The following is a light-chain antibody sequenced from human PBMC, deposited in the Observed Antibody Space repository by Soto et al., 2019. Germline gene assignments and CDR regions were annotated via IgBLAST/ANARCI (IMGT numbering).Light chain of an antibody. Sequence: EIVLTQSPATLSLSPGERATLSCRASQSVSSYLAWYQQKPGQAPRLLIHDASNRATGIPARFSGSGSGTDFSLTISSLEPEDFAVYYWQQRSNWPPLTFGQGTRLEIK. V-gene: IGKV3-11*01. CDR3: QQRSNWPPLT. CDR1: QSVSSY. CDR2: DAS. J-gene: IGKJ5*01.